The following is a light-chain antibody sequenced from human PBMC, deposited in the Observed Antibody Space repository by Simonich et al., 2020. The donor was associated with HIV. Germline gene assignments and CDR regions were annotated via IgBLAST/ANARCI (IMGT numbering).Light chain of an antibody. Sequence: QSALTQPASVSGSPGQSITISCTGTSSIVVSYDLVSWYQQHPGKAPKLVIYEGTKRPSGVSNRFSGSKSGNAASLTISGLQTEDEADYYCCSYAGFSTFNYVFGTGTKVTVL. CDR2: EGT. CDR1: SSIVVSYDL. J-gene: IGLJ1*01. CDR3: CSYAGFSTFNYV. V-gene: IGLV2-23*03.